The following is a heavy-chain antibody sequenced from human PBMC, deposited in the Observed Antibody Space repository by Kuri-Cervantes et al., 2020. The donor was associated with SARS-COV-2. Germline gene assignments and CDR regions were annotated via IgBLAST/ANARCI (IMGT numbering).Heavy chain of an antibody. J-gene: IGHJ6*02. CDR3: AKGLRYYYGMDV. CDR1: GFTFSHYG. CDR2: IPYDGSNK. V-gene: IGHV3-30*18. Sequence: SLKISCAASGFTFSHYGMQWVRQAPGKGLEWVAVIPYDGSNKYYADSVKGRFTIARDNSKNTLYLQMNSLRAEDTAVYYCAKGLRYYYGMDVWGQGTTVTDSS.